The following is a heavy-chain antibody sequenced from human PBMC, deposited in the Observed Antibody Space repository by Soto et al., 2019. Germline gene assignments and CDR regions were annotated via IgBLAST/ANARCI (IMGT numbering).Heavy chain of an antibody. CDR1: EFNFSSYI. D-gene: IGHD2-15*01. V-gene: IGHV3-48*01. CDR3: ARDKGRSPLDY. J-gene: IGHJ4*02. Sequence: PGGSMILSCAASEFNFSSYIMNLVRQDPGKGLEWVSYISSSSSTIYYADSVKGRFTISRDNAKNSLYLQMNSLRAEDTAVYYCARDKGRSPLDYWGQGTLVTVSS. CDR2: ISSSSSTI.